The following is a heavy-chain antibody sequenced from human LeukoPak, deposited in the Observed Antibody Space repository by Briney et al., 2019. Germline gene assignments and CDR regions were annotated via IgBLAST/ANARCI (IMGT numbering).Heavy chain of an antibody. CDR1: GGSISSGSYY. CDR2: TYTSGST. D-gene: IGHD1-26*01. V-gene: IGHV4-61*02. J-gene: IGHJ4*02. CDR3: ARDRGLPWELLL. Sequence: PSQTLSLTCTVSGGSISSGSYYWSWIRQPAGKGLEWIGRTYTSGSTNYNPSLKSRVTISVDTSKNQFSLKLSSVTAADTAVYYCARDRGLPWELLLWGQGTLVTVSS.